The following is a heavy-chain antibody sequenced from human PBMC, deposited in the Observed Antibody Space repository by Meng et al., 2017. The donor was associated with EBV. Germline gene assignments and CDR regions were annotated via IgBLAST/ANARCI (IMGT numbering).Heavy chain of an antibody. V-gene: IGHV1-18*01. CDR3: ARDGRLYDTPSPFDY. J-gene: IGHJ4*02. CDR2: ISAYNGNT. Sequence: QGQLGQSGAEVKKPGASVKVSCKASGYTFTSYGISWVRQAPGQGLEWMGWISAYNGNTNYAQKLQGRVTMTTDTSTSTAYMELRSLRSDDTAVYYCARDGRLYDTPSPFDYWGQGTLVTVSS. D-gene: IGHD3-22*01. CDR1: GYTFTSYG.